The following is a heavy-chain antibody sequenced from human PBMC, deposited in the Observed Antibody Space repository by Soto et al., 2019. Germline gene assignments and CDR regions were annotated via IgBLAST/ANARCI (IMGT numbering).Heavy chain of an antibody. Sequence: GGSLRLSCAASGFTLSPYRMTWVRQAPGKGLEWVSSISSSSYYIHYADSVKGRFTISRDSAKNSVYLQLNSLRAEDTAVYYCAREKEDEGSSSLRVYYGMDAWGQGTTVTVSS. V-gene: IGHV3-21*01. J-gene: IGHJ6*02. D-gene: IGHD6-6*01. CDR3: AREKEDEGSSSLRVYYGMDA. CDR1: GFTLSPYR. CDR2: ISSSSYYI.